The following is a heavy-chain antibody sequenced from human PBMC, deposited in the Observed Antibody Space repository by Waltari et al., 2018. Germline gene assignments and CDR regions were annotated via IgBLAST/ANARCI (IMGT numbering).Heavy chain of an antibody. CDR2: IAWADDK. V-gene: IGHV2-70*01. CDR3: ARLYDSSGYFSYYFDS. Sequence: QVTLRESGPALVKPTQTLTLTCTFSGFSLSTTAMCVSWIRQPPRKALEWLAPIAWADDKYYNTSLTTRLTISKDTSRNQVVLTMTNMDPVDTATYYCARLYDSSGYFSYYFDSRGQGTLVTVSS. D-gene: IGHD3-22*01. J-gene: IGHJ4*02. CDR1: GFSLSTTAMC.